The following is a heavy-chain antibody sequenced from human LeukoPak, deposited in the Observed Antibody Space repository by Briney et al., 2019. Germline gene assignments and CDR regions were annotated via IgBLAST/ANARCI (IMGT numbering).Heavy chain of an antibody. CDR3: AREALWFGEEAGWFDP. J-gene: IGHJ5*02. CDR2: IYTSGST. D-gene: IGHD3-10*01. Sequence: SETLSLTCTVSGGSISSSSYYWSWIRQPAGTGLEWIGRIYTSGSTNYNPSLKSRVTISVDTSKNQFSLKLSSVTAADTAVYYCAREALWFGEEAGWFDPWGQGTLVTVSS. V-gene: IGHV4-61*02. CDR1: GGSISSSSYY.